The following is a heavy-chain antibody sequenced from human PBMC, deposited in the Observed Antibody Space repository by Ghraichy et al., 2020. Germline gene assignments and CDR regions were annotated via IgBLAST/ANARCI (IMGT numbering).Heavy chain of an antibody. Sequence: SQTISLTCTVSGGSVSSGSYYWSWIRQAPGKGLEWIGYIAFTGSVNFNPSLKSRVTISRDTSKNVFSLRLNSVTASDTAVYYCARGRGGGIVVVPAALNFDTWGQGTLVTVSS. CDR2: IAFTGSV. V-gene: IGHV4-61*03. J-gene: IGHJ4*02. D-gene: IGHD2-15*01. CDR1: GGSVSSGSYY. CDR3: ARGRGGGIVVVPAALNFDT.